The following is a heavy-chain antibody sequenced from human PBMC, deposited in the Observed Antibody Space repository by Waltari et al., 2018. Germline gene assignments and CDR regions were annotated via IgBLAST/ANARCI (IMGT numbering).Heavy chain of an antibody. CDR1: GFTSSSYL. CDR2: INSDGSST. J-gene: IGHJ4*02. V-gene: IGHV3-74*01. Sequence: EVQLVESGGGLVQPGESLRLSCTASGFTSSSYLMLWGRQAPGKGLVWGSRINSDGSSTIYADSVKGRFTISRDNAKNTLYLQMNSLRAEDTAVYYCAREINWNDGGRFFDSWGQGTLVTVSS. D-gene: IGHD1-20*01. CDR3: AREINWNDGGRFFDS.